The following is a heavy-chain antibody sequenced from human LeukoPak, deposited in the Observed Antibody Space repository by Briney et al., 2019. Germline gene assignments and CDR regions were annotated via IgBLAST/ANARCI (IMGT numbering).Heavy chain of an antibody. CDR1: GFTFSSYW. D-gene: IGHD6-13*01. V-gene: IGHV3-74*01. CDR3: VGELLTAAGTIGAFDI. Sequence: GGSLRLSCAASGFTFSSYWMHWVRQAPGKGLVWVSRIYSDGSNTGYADSVKGRFTISRDNAKNTLYLQMNSLRAEDTAVYYCVGELLTAAGTIGAFDIWGRGTMVTVSS. CDR2: IYSDGSNT. J-gene: IGHJ3*02.